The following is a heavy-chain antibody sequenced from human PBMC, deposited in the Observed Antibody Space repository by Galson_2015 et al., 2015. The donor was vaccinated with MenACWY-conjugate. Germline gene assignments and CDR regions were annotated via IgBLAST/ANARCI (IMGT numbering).Heavy chain of an antibody. CDR3: ARDPPTAAAGTIYYGMDV. J-gene: IGHJ6*02. V-gene: IGHV3-30*04. Sequence: SLRLSCAASGFTFSSYAMHWVRQAPGKGLEWVAVISYDGSNKYYADSVKGRFTISRDNSKNTLYLQMNSLRAEDTAVYYCARDPPTAAAGTIYYGMDVWGQGTTVTVSS. CDR2: ISYDGSNK. CDR1: GFTFSSYA. D-gene: IGHD6-13*01.